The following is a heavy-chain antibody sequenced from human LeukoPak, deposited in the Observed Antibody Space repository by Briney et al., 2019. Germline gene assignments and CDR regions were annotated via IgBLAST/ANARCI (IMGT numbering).Heavy chain of an antibody. CDR1: GYTLTELS. D-gene: IGHD3-3*01. V-gene: IGHV1-24*01. J-gene: IGHJ5*02. Sequence: ASVKVSCKVSGYTLTELSMHWVRQAPGKGLEWMGGFDPEDGETIYAQKFQGRVTMTEDTSTDTAYMDLSSLRSDDTAVYYCAGDHATIFGVVREFDPWGQGTLVTVSS. CDR2: FDPEDGET. CDR3: AGDHATIFGVVREFDP.